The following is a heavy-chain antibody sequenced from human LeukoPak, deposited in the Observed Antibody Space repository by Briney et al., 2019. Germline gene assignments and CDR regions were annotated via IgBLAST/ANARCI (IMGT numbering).Heavy chain of an antibody. CDR3: ARDDSRGFAY. V-gene: IGHV3-11*06. Sequence: GGSLRLSCAASGFTFSDYYMNWIRQAPGKGLEWVSYISSSSSYTNYADSVKGRFTISRDNAKNTLYLQINSLRAEDTAVYYCARDDSRGFAYWGQGTLVTVSS. D-gene: IGHD2-21*01. J-gene: IGHJ4*02. CDR1: GFTFSDYY. CDR2: ISSSSSYT.